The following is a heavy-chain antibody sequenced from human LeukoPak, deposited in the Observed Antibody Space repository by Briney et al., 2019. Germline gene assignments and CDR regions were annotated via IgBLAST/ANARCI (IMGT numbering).Heavy chain of an antibody. V-gene: IGHV3-30-3*01. J-gene: IGHJ4*02. CDR2: ISYDGSNK. CDR3: ARLDSGSYYTASDY. Sequence: PGGSLRLSCATSGFTFSSYAMHWVRQAPGKGLEWVAVISYDGSNKYYADSVKGRFTISRANAKTTLYLQMNSLRAEDTAVYYCARLDSGSYYTASDYWGQGTPVTVSS. CDR1: GFTFSSYA. D-gene: IGHD1-26*01.